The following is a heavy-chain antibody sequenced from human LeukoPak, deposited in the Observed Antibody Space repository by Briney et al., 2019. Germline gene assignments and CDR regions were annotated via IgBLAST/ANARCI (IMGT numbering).Heavy chain of an antibody. CDR1: GGSISSYY. J-gene: IGHJ5*02. CDR2: IYYSGST. CDR3: ARDEYNWFDP. Sequence: PSETLSLTCTVSGGSISSYYWSWIRQPPGKGLEWIGYIYYSGSTNCNPSLKSRVTISVDTSKNQFSLKLSSVTAADTAVYYCARDEYNWFDPWGQGTLVTVSS. V-gene: IGHV4-59*01.